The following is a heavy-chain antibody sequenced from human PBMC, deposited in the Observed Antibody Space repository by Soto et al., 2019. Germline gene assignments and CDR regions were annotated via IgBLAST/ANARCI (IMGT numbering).Heavy chain of an antibody. CDR2: IYYSGST. CDR1: GGTINSTSYY. CDR3: ASLTLTIIAV. D-gene: IGHD3-22*01. J-gene: IGHJ4*01. V-gene: IGHV4-39*01. Sequence: QLQLQESGPGLVKPSETLSLTCTVYGGTINSTSYYWGWIRHPPGKGLVWIASIYYSGSTYYNPSLRSRVPLSVDTSTNQFSLKLSSVTAADTAVYYCASLTLTIIAVWGHGTLGTVSS.